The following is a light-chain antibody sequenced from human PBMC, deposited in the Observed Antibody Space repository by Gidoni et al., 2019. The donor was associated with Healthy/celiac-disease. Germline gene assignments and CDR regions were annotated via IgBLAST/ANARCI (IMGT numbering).Light chain of an antibody. Sequence: SALTQPASVSWSPGQSITISCTGTSSDVGGYNYVSWYQQHPGKAPKLMIYDVSNRPSGVSNRFSGAKSGNTASLTISGLQAEDEADYYCSSYTSSSTPYVFGTGTKVTVL. CDR2: DVS. CDR1: SSDVGGYNY. V-gene: IGLV2-14*03. J-gene: IGLJ1*01. CDR3: SSYTSSSTPYV.